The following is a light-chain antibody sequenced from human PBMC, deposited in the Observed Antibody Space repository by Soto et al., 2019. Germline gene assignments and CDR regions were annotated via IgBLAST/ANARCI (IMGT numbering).Light chain of an antibody. Sequence: DIELTQSPSSLSSSVGDRVTLTCRASQSIAKNLAWCQQKPGKAPRSLIYAASSRQSGVPSRFSGSGSGTDFTLTISSLQPEDFAAYYCQQYNSYPYTFGQGTKLEIK. CDR1: QSIAKN. CDR3: QQYNSYPYT. J-gene: IGKJ2*01. CDR2: AAS. V-gene: IGKV1-16*01.